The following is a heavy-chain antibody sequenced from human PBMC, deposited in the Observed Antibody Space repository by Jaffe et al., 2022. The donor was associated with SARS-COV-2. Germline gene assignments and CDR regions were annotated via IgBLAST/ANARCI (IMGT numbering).Heavy chain of an antibody. Sequence: EVQLVESGGGLVQPGGSLRLSCAASGFTFSSYWMSWVRQAPGKGLEWVANIKQDGSEKYYVDSVKGRFTISRDNAKNSLYLQMNSLRAEDTAVYYCARGGTRYYYGMDVWGQGTTVTVSS. V-gene: IGHV3-7*01. D-gene: IGHD1-26*01. CDR2: IKQDGSEK. J-gene: IGHJ6*02. CDR1: GFTFSSYW. CDR3: ARGGTRYYYGMDV.